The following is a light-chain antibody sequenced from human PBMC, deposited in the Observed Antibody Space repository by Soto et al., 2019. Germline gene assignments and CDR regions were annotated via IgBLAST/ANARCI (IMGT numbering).Light chain of an antibody. J-gene: IGKJ1*01. CDR2: GAS. V-gene: IGKV3-20*01. CDR3: QHYGTSPTWT. Sequence: DIVLTQSPGTLSLSPGERATLSCRASQSVSSSYLAWYQQKPGQAPRLLIYGASSRATGIPDRFSGGGSGTDFTLTISRLESEDFVVYYCQHYGTSPTWTFGQGTKVEIK. CDR1: QSVSSSY.